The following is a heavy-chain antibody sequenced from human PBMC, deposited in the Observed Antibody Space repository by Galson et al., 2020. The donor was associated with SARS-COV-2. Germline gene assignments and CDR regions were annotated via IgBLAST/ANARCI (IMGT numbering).Heavy chain of an antibody. CDR2: ISYDGSNK. CDR1: GFTFSSYA. V-gene: IGHV3-30*04. CDR3: ARGGSSWYSYYYYYMDV. J-gene: IGHJ6*03. Sequence: GGSLRLSCAASGFTFSSYAMHWVRQAPGKGLEWVAVISYDGSNKYYADSVKGRFTISRDNSKNTLYLQMNSLRAEDTAVYYCARGGSSWYSYYYYYMDVWGKGTTVTISS. D-gene: IGHD6-13*01.